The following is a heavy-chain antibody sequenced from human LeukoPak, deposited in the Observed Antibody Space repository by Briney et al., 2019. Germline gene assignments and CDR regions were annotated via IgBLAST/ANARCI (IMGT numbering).Heavy chain of an antibody. CDR2: IYYSGST. D-gene: IGHD1-1*01. V-gene: IGHV4-59*01. CDR1: GGSISSDY. J-gene: IGHJ4*02. Sequence: SETLSLTCTVSGGSISSDYWSWIRQPPGKGLEWIGYIYYSGSTNYNPSLKSRVTISVDTSKNQFSLKLSSVTAADTAVYYCARGGNWNYFDYWGQGTLVTVSS. CDR3: ARGGNWNYFDY.